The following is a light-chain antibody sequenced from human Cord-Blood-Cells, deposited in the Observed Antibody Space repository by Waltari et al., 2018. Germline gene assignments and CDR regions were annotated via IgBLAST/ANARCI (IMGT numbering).Light chain of an antibody. V-gene: IGKV1-39*01. CDR3: QQSYSTVT. J-gene: IGKJ4*01. CDR1: QSISSY. Sequence: DIQMTQSPSSLSASVGDRVTITCRASQSISSYLNWDQQKPGKAPKLLIYAASSLQSGVPSRFSGSGSGTDFTLTISRLQPEDFATYYCQQSYSTVTFGGGTKVEIK. CDR2: AAS.